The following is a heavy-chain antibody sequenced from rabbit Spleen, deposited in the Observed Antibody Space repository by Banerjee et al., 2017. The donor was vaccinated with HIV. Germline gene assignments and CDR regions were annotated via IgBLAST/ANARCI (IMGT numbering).Heavy chain of an antibody. CDR1: GIDFSNYYY. CDR2: IYVGGGGAT. J-gene: IGHJ4*01. V-gene: IGHV1S40*01. CDR3: VKTYSSSVWYFNL. D-gene: IGHD1-1*01. Sequence: QSLEESGGDLVKPGASLTLTCKASGIDFSNYYYVCWVRQAPGKGLELIACIYVGGGGATYYASWAKGRFTISKTSSTTVTLQMTSLTGADTATYFCVKTYSSSVWYFNLWGQGTLVTVS.